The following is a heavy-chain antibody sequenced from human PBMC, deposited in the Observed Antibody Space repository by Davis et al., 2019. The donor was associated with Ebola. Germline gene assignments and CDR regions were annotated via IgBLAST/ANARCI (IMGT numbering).Heavy chain of an antibody. V-gene: IGHV5-51*01. CDR3: ARLGVDGYSYYFDY. J-gene: IGHJ4*02. D-gene: IGHD5-24*01. Sequence: GESLKISCKASGYSFTSYWIGWVRQMPGKGLEWMGIIYPGDSDIRYSPSFQGHVTISADNSTSTAYLQWSRLKASDTAKYYCARLGVDGYSYYFDYWGQGTLVSVSP. CDR2: IYPGDSDI. CDR1: GYSFTSYW.